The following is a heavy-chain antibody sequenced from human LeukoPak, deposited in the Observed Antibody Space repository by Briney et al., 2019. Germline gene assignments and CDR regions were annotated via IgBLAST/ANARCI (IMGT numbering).Heavy chain of an antibody. CDR3: ARDRLQLQS. J-gene: IGHJ5*02. CDR1: GYSISSGYY. Sequence: SETLSLTCTVSGYSISSGYYWGWIRQPPGKGLEWIGYIYYTGNTNYNPSLKSRVTISVDTSKNQFSLKLSSVTAADTAVYYCARDRLQLQSWGQGTLVTVSS. V-gene: IGHV4-61*01. D-gene: IGHD1-1*01. CDR2: IYYTGNT.